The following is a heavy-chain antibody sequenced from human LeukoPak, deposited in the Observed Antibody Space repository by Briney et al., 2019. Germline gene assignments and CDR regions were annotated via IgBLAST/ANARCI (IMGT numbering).Heavy chain of an antibody. V-gene: IGHV1-18*01. J-gene: IGHJ4*02. Sequence: VASAKVSCKASGYTFTSYGISWVRQAPGQGLEWMGWISAYNGNTNYAQKLQGRVTMTTDTSTSTAYMELRSLRSDDTAVYYCARWEVRGVIDYWGQGILVIVSS. CDR2: ISAYNGNT. CDR1: GYTFTSYG. CDR3: ARWEVRGVIDY. D-gene: IGHD3-10*01.